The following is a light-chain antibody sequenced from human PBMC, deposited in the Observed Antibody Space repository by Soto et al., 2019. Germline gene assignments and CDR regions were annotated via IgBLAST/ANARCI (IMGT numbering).Light chain of an antibody. CDR1: QSISTY. V-gene: IGKV1-39*01. Sequence: DIQMTQSPSSLSASVGVRVTITCRASQSISTYLNWYQQKPGKAPTLLIHASFSLQSGVPSRFIGSGSVTDFTLTISSLQPEDFATDYCQQSYRTPLTFGPGTKVYIK. J-gene: IGKJ3*01. CDR3: QQSYRTPLT. CDR2: ASF.